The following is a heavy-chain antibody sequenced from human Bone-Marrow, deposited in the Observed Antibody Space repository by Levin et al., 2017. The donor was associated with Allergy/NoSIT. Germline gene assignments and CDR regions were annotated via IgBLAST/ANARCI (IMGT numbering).Heavy chain of an antibody. D-gene: IGHD3-10*01. J-gene: IGHJ5*02. CDR3: ARDAIRGYGSGSYPCNWFDP. V-gene: IGHV3-21*01. CDR2: ISSSSSYI. Sequence: GGSLRLSCAASGFTFSSYSMNWVRQAPGKGLEWVSSISSSSSYIYYADSVKGRFTISRDNAKNSLYLQMNSLRAEDTAVYYCARDAIRGYGSGSYPCNWFDPWGQGTLVTVSS. CDR1: GFTFSSYS.